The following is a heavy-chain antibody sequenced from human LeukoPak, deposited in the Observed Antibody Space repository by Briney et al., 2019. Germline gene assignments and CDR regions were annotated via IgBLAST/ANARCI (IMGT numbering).Heavy chain of an antibody. CDR1: GFTFNSYG. Sequence: GGSLRLSCAASGFTFNSYGIHWLRQDPGKGLEWVAVISYDGSDKYYADSVKGRFTISRDNSKNTLYLQMNSLRAEDTAVYHCAKDRGSYIYGSERYSNAGHFDYWGQGTLVTVSS. J-gene: IGHJ4*02. CDR3: AKDRGSYIYGSERYSNAGHFDY. D-gene: IGHD3-10*01. CDR2: ISYDGSDK. V-gene: IGHV3-30*18.